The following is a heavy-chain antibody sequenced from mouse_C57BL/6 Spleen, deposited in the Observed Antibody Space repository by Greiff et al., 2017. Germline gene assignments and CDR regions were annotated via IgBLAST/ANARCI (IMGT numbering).Heavy chain of an antibody. CDR3: ARGDGKRAMDY. V-gene: IGHV1-81*01. J-gene: IGHJ4*01. D-gene: IGHD2-1*01. CDR1: GYTFTSYG. CDR2: IYPRSGNT. Sequence: VQLQESGAELARPGASVKLSCKASGYTFTSYGISWVKQRTGQGLEWIGEIYPRSGNTYYNEKFKGKATLTADKSSSTAYMELRSLTSEDSAVYFCARGDGKRAMDYWGQGTSVTVSS.